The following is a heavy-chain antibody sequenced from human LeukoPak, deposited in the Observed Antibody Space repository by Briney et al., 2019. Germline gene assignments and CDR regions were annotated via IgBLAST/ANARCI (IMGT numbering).Heavy chain of an antibody. CDR1: GFTVSSNY. D-gene: IGHD5-12*01. CDR2: IYSGGST. Sequence: GGSLRLSCAASGFTVSSNYMSWVRQAPGKGLEWVSVIYSGGSTYYADSVKGRFTISRDNSKNTLYLQMNSLRAEDTAVYYCARGARKWLRQSYYYYYYMDVWGKGTTVTISS. J-gene: IGHJ6*03. V-gene: IGHV3-53*01. CDR3: ARGARKWLRQSYYYYYYMDV.